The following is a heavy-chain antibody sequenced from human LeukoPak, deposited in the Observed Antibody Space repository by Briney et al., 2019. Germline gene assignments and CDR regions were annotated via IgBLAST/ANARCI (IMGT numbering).Heavy chain of an antibody. CDR2: IYTSGST. V-gene: IGHV4-61*02. Sequence: PSQTLSLTCTVSGGSISSGSYYWSGIRQPAGKGLEWIGRIYTSGSTNYNPSLKSRVTISVDTSKNQFSLKLSSVTAADTAVYYCARDAEVYYYGMDVWGQGTTVTVSS. J-gene: IGHJ6*02. CDR3: ARDAEVYYYGMDV. CDR1: GGSISSGSYY.